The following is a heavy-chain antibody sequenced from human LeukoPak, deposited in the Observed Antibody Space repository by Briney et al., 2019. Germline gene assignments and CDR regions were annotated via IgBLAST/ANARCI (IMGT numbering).Heavy chain of an antibody. V-gene: IGHV4-59*01. Sequence: PSETLSLTCTVSGGSISSYYWSWIRQPPGKGLEWIGYIYYSGSTNYNPSLKSRVTISVDTSKNQFSLKLSSVTAADTADYYCARVQESQIDYYFDYWGQGTLVTVSS. D-gene: IGHD3-9*01. CDR2: IYYSGST. CDR3: ARVQESQIDYYFDY. J-gene: IGHJ4*02. CDR1: GGSISSYY.